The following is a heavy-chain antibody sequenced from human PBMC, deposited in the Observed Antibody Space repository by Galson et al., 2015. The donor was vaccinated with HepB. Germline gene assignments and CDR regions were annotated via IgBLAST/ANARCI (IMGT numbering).Heavy chain of an antibody. CDR3: ARGQSEQLVRRYGMDV. D-gene: IGHD6-13*01. CDR2: INAGNGNT. Sequence: SVKVSCKASGYTFTSYAMHWVRQAPGQRLEWMGWINAGNGNTKYSQKFQGRATITRDTSASTAYMELSSLRSEDTAVYYCARGQSEQLVRRYGMDVWGQGTTVTVSS. J-gene: IGHJ6*02. CDR1: GYTFTSYA. V-gene: IGHV1-3*01.